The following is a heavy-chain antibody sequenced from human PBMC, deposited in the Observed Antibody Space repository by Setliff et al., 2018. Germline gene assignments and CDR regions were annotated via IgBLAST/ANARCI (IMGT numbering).Heavy chain of an antibody. CDR3: ARVADGSGSFYLGFDY. V-gene: IGHV4-31*03. CDR1: GDSISSGSYY. CDR2: IFHSGST. J-gene: IGHJ4*02. D-gene: IGHD3-10*01. Sequence: LSLTCTVSGDSISSGSYYWNWIRQHPEKGLEWLGYIFHSGSTHYNSSLKSRITISIDTSKNHFSLELNSVTAADSAVYYCARVADGSGSFYLGFDYWGRGILVTVSS.